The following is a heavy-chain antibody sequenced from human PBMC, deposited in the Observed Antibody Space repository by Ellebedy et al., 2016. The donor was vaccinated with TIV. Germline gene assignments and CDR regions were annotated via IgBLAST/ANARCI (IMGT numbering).Heavy chain of an antibody. D-gene: IGHD3-16*01. J-gene: IGHJ3*01. CDR2: IYPGDSDT. V-gene: IGHV5-51*01. CDR3: ARYSLTSGYSFDV. Sequence: PGGSLRLSCKGSGYKFSTSWIGWVRPMPGKGLEWMGIIYPGDSDTRYSPSFEGQVTMSVDNSITTAYLQSSSLKASDSAMYYCARYSLTSGYSFDVWGQGTMVTVSS. CDR1: GYKFSTSW.